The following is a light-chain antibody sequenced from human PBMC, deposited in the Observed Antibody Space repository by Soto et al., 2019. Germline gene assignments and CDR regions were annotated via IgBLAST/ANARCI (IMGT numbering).Light chain of an antibody. CDR3: HQRQSWPRT. CDR2: DTY. Sequence: ENVLTQSPGTLSLTPGERATLSCRASQTVSSTYLAWYQQKPGQAPRLLIYDTYIRATGTPARFSASGTGTDFTLTISDVQPEDFAVYYCHQRQSWPRTFGQGTKVDIK. CDR1: QTVSSTY. V-gene: IGKV3D-20*02. J-gene: IGKJ1*01.